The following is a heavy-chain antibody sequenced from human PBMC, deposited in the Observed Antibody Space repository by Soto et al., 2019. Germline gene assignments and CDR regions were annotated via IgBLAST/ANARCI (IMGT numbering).Heavy chain of an antibody. CDR3: AQRSSSSFGY. V-gene: IGHV2-5*01. CDR2: IYWNDDK. CDR1: GFSLRTTGVG. Sequence: SGPTLVNPTQTLTLTCTFSGFSLRTTGVGVGWIRQPPGKALECLALIYWNDDKYYSPSLKSRLTITKDISKNQVVLTMTNMDHVDKAKYYCAQRSSSSFGYWGQGTLVTVSS. D-gene: IGHD6-6*01. J-gene: IGHJ4*02.